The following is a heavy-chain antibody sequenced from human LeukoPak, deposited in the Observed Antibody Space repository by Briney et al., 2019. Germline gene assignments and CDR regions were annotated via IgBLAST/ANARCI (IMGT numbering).Heavy chain of an antibody. CDR2: INHSGST. Sequence: SETLSLTCAVYGGSFSGYYWSWIRQPPGKGLEWMGEINHSGSTKYNPSLKSRVTIPLDTSKSQFSLKLSSVTAADTAVYYCAKGLGFCSGGSCYSHYYYYYGMDGWGQGTTVTVSS. D-gene: IGHD2-15*01. V-gene: IGHV4-34*01. CDR1: GGSFSGYY. J-gene: IGHJ6*02. CDR3: AKGLGFCSGGSCYSHYYYYYGMDG.